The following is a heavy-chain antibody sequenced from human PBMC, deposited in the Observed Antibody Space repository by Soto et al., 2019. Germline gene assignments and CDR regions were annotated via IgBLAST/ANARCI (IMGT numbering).Heavy chain of an antibody. V-gene: IGHV1-69*13. D-gene: IGHD3-10*01. CDR1: GGTFSSYA. CDR2: IIPIFGTA. J-gene: IGHJ4*02. CDR3: ARESLYYYGSGSYYIFDY. Sequence: SVKVSCKASGGTFSSYAISWVRQAPGQGLEWMGGIIPIFGTANYAQKFQGRVTITADESTSTAYMELSSLRSEDTAVYYCARESLYYYGSGSYYIFDYWGQGTLVTVSS.